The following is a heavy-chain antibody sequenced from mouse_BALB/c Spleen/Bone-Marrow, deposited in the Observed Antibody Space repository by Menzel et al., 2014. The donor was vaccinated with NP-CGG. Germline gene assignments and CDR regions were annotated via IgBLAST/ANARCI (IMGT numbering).Heavy chain of an antibody. CDR1: GYAFSSYW. Sequence: VKLMESGAELVRPGSSVKISCKASGYAFSSYWMNWVKQRPGQGLEWIGQIYPGDGDTNYNGKFKGKATLTADKSSSTAYMQLSSLTSEDSAVYFCARRGYYGSSYYFDYWGQGTTLTVFS. D-gene: IGHD1-1*01. V-gene: IGHV1-80*01. CDR2: IYPGDGDT. J-gene: IGHJ2*01. CDR3: ARRGYYGSSYYFDY.